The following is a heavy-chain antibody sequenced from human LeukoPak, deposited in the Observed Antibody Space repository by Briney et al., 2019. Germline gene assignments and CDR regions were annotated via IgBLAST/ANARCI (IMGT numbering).Heavy chain of an antibody. CDR1: GYTFTGYY. V-gene: IGHV1-2*02. CDR3: ARSPRIAAAGQH. CDR2: INPNSGGT. J-gene: IGHJ1*01. D-gene: IGHD6-13*01. Sequence: ASVKVSCKASGYTFTGYYMHWVRQAPGQGLEWMGWINPNSGGTNYAQKFQGRVTMTTDTSTSTAYMELRSLRSDDTAVYYCARSPRIAAAGQHWGQGTLVTVSS.